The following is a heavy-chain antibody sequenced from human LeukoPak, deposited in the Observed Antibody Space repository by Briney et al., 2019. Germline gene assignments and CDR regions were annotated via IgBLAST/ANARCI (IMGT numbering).Heavy chain of an antibody. CDR1: GGSISSYY. V-gene: IGHV4-34*01. CDR3: ARRSSGWYQ. CDR2: INHSGST. Sequence: SETLSLTCTVSGGSISSYYWSWIRQPPGKGLEWIGEINHSGSTNYNPSLKSRVTITVDTSKNQFSLKLSSVTAADTAVYYCARRSSGWYQWGEGTLLTVSS. J-gene: IGHJ4*02. D-gene: IGHD6-19*01.